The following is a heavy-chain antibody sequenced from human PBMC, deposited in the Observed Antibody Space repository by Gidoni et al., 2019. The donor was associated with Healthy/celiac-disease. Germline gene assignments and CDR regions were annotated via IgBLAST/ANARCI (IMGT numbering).Heavy chain of an antibody. CDR3: ARVDTAMATMDY. D-gene: IGHD5-18*01. CDR1: GGSISSSSYY. J-gene: IGHJ4*02. V-gene: IGHV4-39*01. CDR2: IYYSGST. Sequence: QLQLQESGPGLVKPSETLSLTCTVSGGSISSSSYYWGWIRQPPGKGLEWIGSIYYSGSTYYNPSLKSRVTISVDTSKNQFSLKLSSVTAADTAVYYCARVDTAMATMDYWGQGTLVTVSS.